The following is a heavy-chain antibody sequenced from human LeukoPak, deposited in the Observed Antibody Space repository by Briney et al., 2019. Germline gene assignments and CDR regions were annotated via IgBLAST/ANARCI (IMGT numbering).Heavy chain of an antibody. V-gene: IGHV3-23*01. CDR1: GFTFSSYG. J-gene: IGHJ4*02. CDR3: ARDNYSGSRYFDH. Sequence: PGGSLRLSCAASGFTFSSYGMSWVRQAPGKGLEWVSGISGSGGSTYYADSVKGRFTISRDNSKNTLYLQMNSLRAEDTAIYYCARDNYSGSRYFDHWGQGTLVTVSS. CDR2: ISGSGGST. D-gene: IGHD1-26*01.